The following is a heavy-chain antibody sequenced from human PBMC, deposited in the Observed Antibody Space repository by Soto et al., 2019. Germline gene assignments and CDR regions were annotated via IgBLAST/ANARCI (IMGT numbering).Heavy chain of an antibody. CDR3: ARRCIAAGRGDKEDALDI. V-gene: IGHV5-51*01. J-gene: IGHJ3*02. CDR2: IYPGDSDT. Sequence: PGESLKISCKGSGYSFTSYWIGWVRQMPGKGLEWMGIIYPGDSDTRYSPSFQGQVTISADKSISTAYLQWSSLKASDTAMYYCARRCIAAGRGDKEDALDIWGQGTMVTVAS. CDR1: GYSFTSYW. D-gene: IGHD6-13*01.